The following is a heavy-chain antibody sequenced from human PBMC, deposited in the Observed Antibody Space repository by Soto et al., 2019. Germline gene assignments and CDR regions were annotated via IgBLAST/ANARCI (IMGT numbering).Heavy chain of an antibody. J-gene: IGHJ4*02. CDR3: AGRSQWLHDF. CDR1: GGSTSGYD. V-gene: IGHV4-59*01. CDR2: VYSTKTF. D-gene: IGHD6-19*01. Sequence: SEALSLTCTVSGGSTSGYDWSWIRQPPGKGLQWIGYVYSTKTFNYNPSLKSRLTLSLDTSKNQVSLKLSSVTAADTAVYYCAGRSQWLHDFWAQGTLDTVSA.